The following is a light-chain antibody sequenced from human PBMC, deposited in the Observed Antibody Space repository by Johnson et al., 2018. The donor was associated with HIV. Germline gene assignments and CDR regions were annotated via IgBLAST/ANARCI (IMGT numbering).Light chain of an antibody. CDR1: SSNIENYF. CDR3: GVWDASLSPHYV. V-gene: IGLV1-51*02. Sequence: QPVLTQPPSVSAAPGQRVNISCSGHSSNIENYFVSWYQQLPGAAPRLLIYEDYKRPSGIPDRFSGSKSGASATLGITGLQTGDEADYSCGVWDASLSPHYVFGTGTTITVL. J-gene: IGLJ1*01. CDR2: EDY.